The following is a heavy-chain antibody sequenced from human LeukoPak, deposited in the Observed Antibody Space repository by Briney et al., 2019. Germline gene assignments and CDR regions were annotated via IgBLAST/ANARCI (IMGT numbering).Heavy chain of an antibody. J-gene: IGHJ4*02. CDR3: ARQDGSSWYYFDY. Sequence: GESLKISCKGSEYSFSSYWIASVRQMPGKGLEWMGIIYPGDSDTRYSPSFQGQVTISADKSISTAYLQWSSLKASDTAMYYCARQDGSSWYYFDYWGQGTLVTVSS. CDR1: EYSFSSYW. V-gene: IGHV5-51*01. D-gene: IGHD6-13*01. CDR2: IYPGDSDT.